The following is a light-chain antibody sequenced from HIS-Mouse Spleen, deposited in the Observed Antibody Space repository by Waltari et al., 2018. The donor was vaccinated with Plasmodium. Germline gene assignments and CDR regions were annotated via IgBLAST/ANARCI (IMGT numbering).Light chain of an antibody. J-gene: IGLJ3*02. CDR1: ALPKKY. CDR3: YSTDSSGNHRV. CDR2: EDR. Sequence: SYELTQPPSVSVSPGQTARITCSGDALPKKYAYWYQQKSGQAPVLVIYEDRKRPSGIPERFSGSSSGTMATLTISGAQVEDEADYYWYSTDSSGNHRVFGGGTKLTVL. V-gene: IGLV3-10*01.